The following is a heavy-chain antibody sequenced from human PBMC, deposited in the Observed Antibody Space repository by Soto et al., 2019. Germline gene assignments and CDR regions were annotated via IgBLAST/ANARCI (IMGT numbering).Heavy chain of an antibody. CDR2: ISAYNGNT. Sequence: GASVKVSCKASGYTFTSYGISWVRQAPGQGLEWMGWISAYNGNTNYAQKLQGRVTMTTDTSTSTAYMELRSLRSDDTAVYYCARVGIVGATMGYFDYWGQGTLVTVSS. J-gene: IGHJ4*02. D-gene: IGHD1-26*01. V-gene: IGHV1-18*01. CDR1: GYTFTSYG. CDR3: ARVGIVGATMGYFDY.